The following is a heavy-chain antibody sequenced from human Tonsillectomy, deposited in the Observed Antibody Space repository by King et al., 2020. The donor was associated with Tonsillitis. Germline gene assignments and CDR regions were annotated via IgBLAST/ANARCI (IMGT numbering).Heavy chain of an antibody. V-gene: IGHV3-66*01. CDR3: TWGEESIAVAGTDY. D-gene: IGHD6-19*01. CDR1: GFMISTNY. J-gene: IGHJ4*02. Sequence: QLVQSGGGLVQPRGSLRLSCAASGFMISTNYISWVRQAPGKGLEWVSVIYSGGSRHYADSVKGRFTISRDNSKNTLYLQMNSLRVEDTAVYYCTWGEESIAVAGTDYWGQGTLVTVSS. CDR2: IYSGGSR.